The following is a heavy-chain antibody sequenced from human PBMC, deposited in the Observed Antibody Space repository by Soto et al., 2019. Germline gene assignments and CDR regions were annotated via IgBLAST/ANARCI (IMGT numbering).Heavy chain of an antibody. CDR2: ISTYKGNT. Sequence: QVQLVQSGPEVKKPGASVKVSCKTSGYTFTSYGISWVRQAPGQGLEWMGWISTYKGNTNYAQKFQGRVTLTTDTSTGTAYMELRSLRSDDTAVYYCAARSPAFDYWGQGTLVTVSS. V-gene: IGHV1-18*01. CDR1: GYTFTSYG. CDR3: AARSPAFDY. J-gene: IGHJ4*02.